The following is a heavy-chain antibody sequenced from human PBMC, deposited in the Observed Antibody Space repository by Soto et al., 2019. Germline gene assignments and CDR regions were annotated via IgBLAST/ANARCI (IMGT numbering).Heavy chain of an antibody. D-gene: IGHD3-22*01. Sequence: LSLTCTVSGGSISSSSYYWGWIRQPPGKGLEWIGSIYYSGSTYYNPSLKSRVTISVDTSKNQFSLKLSSVTAADTAVYYCASRYYYDSSGYNLDDAFDIWGQGTMVTVSS. CDR2: IYYSGST. CDR3: ASRYYYDSSGYNLDDAFDI. J-gene: IGHJ3*02. V-gene: IGHV4-39*01. CDR1: GGSISSSSYY.